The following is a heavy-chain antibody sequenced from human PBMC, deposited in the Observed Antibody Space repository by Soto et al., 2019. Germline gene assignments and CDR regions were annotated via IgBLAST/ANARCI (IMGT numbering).Heavy chain of an antibody. V-gene: IGHV3-23*01. D-gene: IGHD2-15*01. Sequence: EEQLLESGGALLRRGGPLSHACEASGLTFTSYALTWFRQAPGKGLGGVSSISFSDGGTYYADSVKGRLTISRDNSKNTLFLQMNSLRVEVTAVYYCVKDDRILGRRYFALWGLGTLVTVSS. CDR3: VKDDRILGRRYFAL. CDR2: ISFSDGGT. J-gene: IGHJ2*01. CDR1: GLTFTSYA.